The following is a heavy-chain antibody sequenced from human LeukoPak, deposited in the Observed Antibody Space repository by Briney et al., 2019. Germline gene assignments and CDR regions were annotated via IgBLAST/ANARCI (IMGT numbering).Heavy chain of an antibody. CDR1: GGSFSAYY. D-gene: IGHD4-17*01. CDR2: IYHSGST. V-gene: IGHV4-34*01. J-gene: IGHJ2*01. Sequence: SETLSLTCAVYGGSFSAYYWSWIRQPPGRGLEWIGEIYHSGSTNHNPSLKSRVTISVDTSKHQFSLKLSSVTAADTAVYYCARAPQSDYGTHWYFDLWGRGTLVTVSS. CDR3: ARAPQSDYGTHWYFDL.